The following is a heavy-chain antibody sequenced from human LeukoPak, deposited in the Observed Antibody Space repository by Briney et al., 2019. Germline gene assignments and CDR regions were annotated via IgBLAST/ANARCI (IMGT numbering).Heavy chain of an antibody. CDR1: GGSISSYY. J-gene: IGHJ5*02. D-gene: IGHD2-2*01. CDR2: IYYSGST. V-gene: IGHV4-59*01. Sequence: SETLSLTCTVSGGSISSYYWSWIRQPPGKGLEWIGYIYYSGSTNYNPSLKSRVTISVDTSKNQFSLKLSSVTAADTAVYYRARGKYQLLAPWGQGTLVTVSS. CDR3: ARGKYQLLAP.